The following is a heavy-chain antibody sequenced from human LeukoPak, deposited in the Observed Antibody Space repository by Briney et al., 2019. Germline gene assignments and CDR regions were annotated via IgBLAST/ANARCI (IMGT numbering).Heavy chain of an antibody. CDR2: IVTSGST. J-gene: IGHJ4*02. Sequence: SETLSLTCTVSGGSISGYYWSWIRQPAGKGLEWIGRIVTSGSTNYNPSLKSRVTMSVDTPKSQFSLKLSSVIAADTAVYYCAGGKGYSSGWYFDYWGQGTLVTVSS. V-gene: IGHV4-4*07. D-gene: IGHD6-19*01. CDR3: AGGKGYSSGWYFDY. CDR1: GGSISGYY.